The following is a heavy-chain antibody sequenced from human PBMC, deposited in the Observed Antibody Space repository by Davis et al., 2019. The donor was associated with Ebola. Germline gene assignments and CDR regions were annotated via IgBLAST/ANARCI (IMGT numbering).Heavy chain of an antibody. CDR2: ISSSSSTI. CDR3: AWVTTPDYYYYGMDV. V-gene: IGHV3-48*02. J-gene: IGHJ6*02. Sequence: GESLKISCAASGFTFSSYSMNWVRQAPGKGLEWVSYISSSSSTIYYADSVKGRFTISRDNAKNSLYLQMNSLRDEDTAVYYCAWVTTPDYYYYGMDVWGQGTTVTVSS. CDR1: GFTFSSYS. D-gene: IGHD4-17*01.